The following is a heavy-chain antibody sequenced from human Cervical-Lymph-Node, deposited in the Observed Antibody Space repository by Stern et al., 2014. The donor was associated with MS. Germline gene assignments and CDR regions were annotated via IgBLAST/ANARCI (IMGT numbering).Heavy chain of an antibody. D-gene: IGHD2-21*01. CDR1: GYPFTSYW. CDR3: ARHCGFRPGCIDY. Sequence: VQLGQSGAEVKKPGESLKLSCKGSGYPFTSYWIGWVRQMPGKGLEWMGIHYPGDSDTTYSPSFKGQVTISADKSISTAYLQWSSLKASDTAMYYCARHCGFRPGCIDYWGQGTLVTVSS. V-gene: IGHV5-51*01. CDR2: HYPGDSDT. J-gene: IGHJ4*02.